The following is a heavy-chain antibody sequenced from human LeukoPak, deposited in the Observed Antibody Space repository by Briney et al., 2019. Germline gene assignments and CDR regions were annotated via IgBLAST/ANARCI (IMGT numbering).Heavy chain of an antibody. CDR3: ARAVYDTSGHYYYYFDY. Sequence: GGSLRLSCEASGFTFSRYAMNWVRQAPGKGLEWVSALSGSGTTSFYADSVKGRFTIPRDNSKNTLFLQMNSLRAEDTAVYYCARAVYDTSGHYYYYFDYWGLGTLVTVSS. CDR2: LSGSGTTS. J-gene: IGHJ4*02. V-gene: IGHV3-23*01. D-gene: IGHD3-22*01. CDR1: GFTFSRYA.